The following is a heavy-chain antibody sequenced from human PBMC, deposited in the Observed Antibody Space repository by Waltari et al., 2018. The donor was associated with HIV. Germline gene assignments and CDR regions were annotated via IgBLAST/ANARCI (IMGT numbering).Heavy chain of an antibody. CDR1: GYTFTGYY. CDR3: ARGAHLAAAGHRDWFDP. CDR2: INPNSGGT. V-gene: IGHV1-2*04. D-gene: IGHD6-13*01. J-gene: IGHJ5*02. Sequence: QVQLVQSGAEVKKPGASVKVSCKASGYTFTGYYMHWVRQAPGQGLEWMGWINPNSGGTNYAQKFQGWVTMTRDTSISTAYMELSRLRSDDTAVYYCARGAHLAAAGHRDWFDPWGQGTLVTVSP.